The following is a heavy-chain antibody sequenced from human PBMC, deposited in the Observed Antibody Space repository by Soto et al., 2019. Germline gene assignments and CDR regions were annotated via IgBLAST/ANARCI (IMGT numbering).Heavy chain of an antibody. V-gene: IGHV3-48*02. CDR2: ISSSSSTI. D-gene: IGHD6-13*01. CDR3: ARDRGSSWYTYGMDV. CDR1: GFTFSSYS. Sequence: GGSLRLSCAASGFTFSSYSMNWVRQAPGKGLEWVSYISSSSSTIYYADSVKGRFTISRDNAKNSLYLQMNSLRDEDTAVYYCARDRGSSWYTYGMDVWGQGTTVTVSS. J-gene: IGHJ6*02.